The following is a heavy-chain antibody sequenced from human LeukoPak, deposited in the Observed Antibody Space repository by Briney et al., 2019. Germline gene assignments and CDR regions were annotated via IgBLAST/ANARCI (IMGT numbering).Heavy chain of an antibody. V-gene: IGHV4-34*01. Sequence: TTSETLSLTCAVYGGSFSKYYWTWIRQPPGKGLECIGVINHSGSTSYNPSLKSRVTMSVDTSSNQFSLKLSSVTAADTAVYCARVSVTNGWTFDSWGQGTLVTVSS. CDR2: INHSGST. CDR3: ARVSVTNGWTFDS. D-gene: IGHD5-18*01. J-gene: IGHJ4*02. CDR1: GGSFSKYY.